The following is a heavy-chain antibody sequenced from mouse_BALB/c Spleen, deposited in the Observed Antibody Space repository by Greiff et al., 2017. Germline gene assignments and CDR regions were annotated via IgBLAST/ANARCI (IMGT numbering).Heavy chain of an antibody. CDR3: ARRDYQAMDY. V-gene: IGHV5-12-2*01. D-gene: IGHD1-1*02. J-gene: IGHJ4*01. Sequence: DVKLVESGGGLVQPGGSLKLSCAASGFTFSSYTMSWVRQTPEKRLEWVAYISNGGGSTYYPDTVKGRFTISRDNAKNTLYLQMSSLKSEDTAMYYCARRDYQAMDYWGQGTSVTVSS. CDR1: GFTFSSYT. CDR2: ISNGGGST.